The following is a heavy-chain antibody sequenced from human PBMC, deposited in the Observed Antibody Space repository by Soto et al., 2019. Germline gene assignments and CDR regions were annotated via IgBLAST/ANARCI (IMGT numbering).Heavy chain of an antibody. V-gene: IGHV4-34*01. CDR1: GGSFSGYY. J-gene: IGHJ6*03. D-gene: IGHD3-3*01. Sequence: LSLTCAVYGGSFSGYYWSWIRQPPGKGLEWIGEINHSGSTNYNPSLKSRVTISVDTSKNQFSLKLSSVTAADTAVYYCASRETYYDFWSGFQPPSMDVWGKGT. CDR2: INHSGST. CDR3: ASRETYYDFWSGFQPPSMDV.